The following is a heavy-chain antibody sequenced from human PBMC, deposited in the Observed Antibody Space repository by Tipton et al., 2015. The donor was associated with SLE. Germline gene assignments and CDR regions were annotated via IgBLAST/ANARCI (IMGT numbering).Heavy chain of an antibody. CDR3: ATDPGDWYFDL. J-gene: IGHJ2*01. CDR2: IYYNGRT. V-gene: IGHV4-39*07. CDR1: GGSISSSSYY. Sequence: TLSLTCTVSGGSISSSSYYWGWIRQPPGKGLEWIGTIYYNGRTYYNPSLKSRATISVDTSKNQFSLKLSSVTAADTAVYYCATDPGDWYFDLWGRGTLVTVSS.